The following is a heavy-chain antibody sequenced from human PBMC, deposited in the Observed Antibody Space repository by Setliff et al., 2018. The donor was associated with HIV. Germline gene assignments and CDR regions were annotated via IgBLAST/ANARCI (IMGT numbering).Heavy chain of an antibody. CDR1: GYTFTSHG. CDR3: ARHDGLRSVHGAFDI. J-gene: IGHJ3*02. CDR2: ISTYNDNT. Sequence: ASVKVSCKASGYTFTSHGISWVRQAPGQGLEWMGWISTYNDNTNYAQKLQGRVTMTTETSTSTAYMELRSLRADDTAVYYCARHDGLRSVHGAFDIWGQGTMVTVSS. V-gene: IGHV1-18*01. D-gene: IGHD4-17*01.